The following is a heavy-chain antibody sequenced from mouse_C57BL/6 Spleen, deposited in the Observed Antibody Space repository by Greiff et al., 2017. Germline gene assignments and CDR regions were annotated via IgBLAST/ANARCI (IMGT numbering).Heavy chain of an antibody. CDR3: ARHAGTNYFDY. J-gene: IGHJ2*01. V-gene: IGHV5-15*01. Sequence: EVQGVESGGGLVQPGGSLKLSCAASGFTFSDYGMAWVRQAPRKGPEWVAFISNLAYSIYYADTVTGRFTISRENAKNTLYLEMSSLRSEDTAMYYCARHAGTNYFDYWGQGTTLTVSS. CDR2: ISNLAYSI. CDR1: GFTFSDYG. D-gene: IGHD4-1*01.